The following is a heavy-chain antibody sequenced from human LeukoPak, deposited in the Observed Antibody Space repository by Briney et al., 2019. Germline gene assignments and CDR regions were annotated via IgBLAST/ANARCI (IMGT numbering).Heavy chain of an antibody. CDR3: ARDSIFRAVPRGAFEI. Sequence: SQTLSLTCTVSGGSISSGCYYWSWIPQPAGQGLEWIVRIYTSGGTSYNPPLKSRVTISVDTSKTLFSLKLSSVTAADTAVYYCARDSIFRAVPRGAFEIWGQVTMVTVSS. J-gene: IGHJ3*02. CDR1: GGSISSGCYY. D-gene: IGHD3-3*02. V-gene: IGHV4-61*02. CDR2: IYTSGGT.